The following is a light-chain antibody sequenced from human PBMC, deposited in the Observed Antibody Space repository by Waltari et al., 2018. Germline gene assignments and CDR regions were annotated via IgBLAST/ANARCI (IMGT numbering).Light chain of an antibody. J-gene: IGLJ2*01. V-gene: IGLV3-1*01. CDR3: QAWDIKNVI. Sequence: SYELTQAHSVSVSPGQTATITCSGDKLENKLTSWYQQKPGQSPVLVLYQDTKRPSGISERFSGANSADTATLTITGTQTTDEADYYCQAWDIKNVIFGGGTKLTVL. CDR1: KLENKL. CDR2: QDT.